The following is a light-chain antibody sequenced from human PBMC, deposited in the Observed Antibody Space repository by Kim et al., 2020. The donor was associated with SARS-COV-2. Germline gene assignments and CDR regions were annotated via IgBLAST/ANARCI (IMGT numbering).Light chain of an antibody. CDR1: HGRIDDNN. Sequence: GNTVTIPTHSSHGRIDDNNGQWYQQRPGGVPTTVIHDDDTIPSGVSDRFSGSIDNSSNSASLTISGLRTEDEADYYCQSYNRDNVLFGGGTQLTVL. J-gene: IGLJ2*01. CDR3: QSYNRDNVL. CDR2: DDD. V-gene: IGLV6-57*02.